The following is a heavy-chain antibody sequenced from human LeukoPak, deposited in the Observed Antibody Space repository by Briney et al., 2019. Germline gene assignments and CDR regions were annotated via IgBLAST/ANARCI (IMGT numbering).Heavy chain of an antibody. CDR1: GYTFTSYY. CDR3: ALFCSVRSSTSCPDY. V-gene: IGHV1-46*01. Sequence: ASVKVSCKASGYTFTSYYMHWVRQAPGQGLEWMGIINPSGGSTSYAQKFQGRVTMTRDTSTSTVYMELSSPRSEDTAVYYCALFCSVRSSTSCPDYWGQGTLVTVSS. D-gene: IGHD2-2*01. CDR2: INPSGGST. J-gene: IGHJ4*02.